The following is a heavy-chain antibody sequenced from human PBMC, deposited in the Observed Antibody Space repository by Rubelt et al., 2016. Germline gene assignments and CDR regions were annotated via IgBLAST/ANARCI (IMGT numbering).Heavy chain of an antibody. D-gene: IGHD6-19*01. V-gene: IGHV1-24*01. CDR1: GYTFTELS. CDR3: ATGQYSSGCDY. J-gene: IGHJ4*02. CDR2: FDPEDGET. Sequence: QVQLVQSGAEVKKPGASVKVSCKVSGYTFTELSMHWVRQAPGKGLEWMGGFDPEDGETIYAQRFQGRVTMTEETSTHTAYMELSSLRSEDTAVYYCATGQYSSGCDYWGQGTLVTVSS.